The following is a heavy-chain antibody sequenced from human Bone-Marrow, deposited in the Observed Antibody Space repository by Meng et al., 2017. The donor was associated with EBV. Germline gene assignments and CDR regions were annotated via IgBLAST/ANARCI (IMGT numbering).Heavy chain of an antibody. D-gene: IGHD3-10*01. CDR2: LIPMSGAP. Sequence: VQVVQAGAEVKKPGSSGKVSCWTSGGTFNSDAVSWVRQAPGQGLEWMGGLIPMSGAPHYAQKFQGRVTITADESTSTHYMDLSNLRSDDTAMYYCASESGRGFTPDYWGQGTLVTVSS. V-gene: IGHV1-69*01. J-gene: IGHJ4*02. CDR1: GGTFNSDA. CDR3: ASESGRGFTPDY.